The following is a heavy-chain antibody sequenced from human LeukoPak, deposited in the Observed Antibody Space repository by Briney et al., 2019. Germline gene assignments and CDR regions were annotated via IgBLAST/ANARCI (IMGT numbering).Heavy chain of an antibody. CDR3: ARRVLRFLEWFGGVYDAFDI. V-gene: IGHV4-34*01. Sequence: PSETLSLTCAVYGGSFSGYYWSWIRQPPGKGLEWIGEINHSGSTNYNPSLKSRVTISVDTSKNQFSLKLSSVTAADTAVYYCARRVLRFLEWFGGVYDAFDIWGQGTMVTVSS. CDR1: GGSFSGYY. D-gene: IGHD3-3*01. J-gene: IGHJ3*02. CDR2: INHSGST.